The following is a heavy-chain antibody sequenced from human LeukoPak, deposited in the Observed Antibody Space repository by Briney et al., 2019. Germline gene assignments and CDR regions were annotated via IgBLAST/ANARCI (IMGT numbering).Heavy chain of an antibody. J-gene: IGHJ4*02. D-gene: IGHD1-26*01. CDR1: GFSLSTSGVG. Sequence: ESGPTLVKPTQPLTLTCTFSGFSLSTSGVGVGWIRQPPGKALEWLALIYWDDDKRYSPSLKSRLTITKDTSKNQVVLTMTNMDPVDTATYYCARRNLLGGATAFDYWGQGTLVTVSS. CDR3: ARRNLLGGATAFDY. CDR2: IYWDDDK. V-gene: IGHV2-5*02.